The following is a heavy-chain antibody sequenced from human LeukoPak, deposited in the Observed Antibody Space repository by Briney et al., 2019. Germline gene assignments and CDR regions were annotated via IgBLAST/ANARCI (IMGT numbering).Heavy chain of an antibody. CDR1: GYSFTSYW. CDR3: AKYAGTRDRNFDY. Sequence: GDSLKISCKGSGYSFTSYWIGWVRQMPGKGLEWMRIIYPGDSDTRYSPSFQGQVTISADKSISTAYLQWSSLKASDTAMYYCAKYAGTRDRNFDYWGQGTLVTVSS. CDR2: IYPGDSDT. D-gene: IGHD1-7*01. V-gene: IGHV5-51*01. J-gene: IGHJ4*02.